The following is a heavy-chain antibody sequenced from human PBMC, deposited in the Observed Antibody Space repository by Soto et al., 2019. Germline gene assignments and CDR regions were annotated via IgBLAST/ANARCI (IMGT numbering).Heavy chain of an antibody. D-gene: IGHD4-4*01. V-gene: IGHV3-9*01. Sequence: GGSLRLSCAASGFTFDDYAMHWVRQAPGKGLEWVSGISWNSDNIVYADSVKGRFTISRDNAKNSLYLQMNSLRAEDTALYYCAKDLYSNYGDAFDIWGQGTMVTVSS. CDR1: GFTFDDYA. CDR3: AKDLYSNYGDAFDI. J-gene: IGHJ3*02. CDR2: ISWNSDNI.